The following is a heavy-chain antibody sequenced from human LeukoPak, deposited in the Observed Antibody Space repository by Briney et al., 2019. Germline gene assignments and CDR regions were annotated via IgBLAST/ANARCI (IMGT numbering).Heavy chain of an antibody. CDR3: ARVSFFRWAATRPSYYYCYMDV. J-gene: IGHJ6*03. CDR1: GGSFSGYY. D-gene: IGHD2-15*01. V-gene: IGHV4-34*01. CDR2: INHSGST. Sequence: PSETLSLTCAVYGGSFSGYYWSWIRQPPGKGLEWIGEINHSGSTNCNPSLKSRVTISVDTSKNQFSLKLSSVTAADTAVYYCARVSFFRWAATRPSYYYCYMDVWGKGTTVTISS.